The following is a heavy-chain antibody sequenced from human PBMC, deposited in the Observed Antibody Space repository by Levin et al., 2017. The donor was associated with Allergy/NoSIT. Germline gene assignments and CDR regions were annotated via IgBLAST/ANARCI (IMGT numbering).Heavy chain of an antibody. D-gene: IGHD3-22*01. CDR1: GGTFSSYA. CDR2: IIPIFGTA. V-gene: IGHV1-69*13. Sequence: SVKVSCKASGGTFSSYAISWVRQAPGQGLEWMGGIIPIFGTANYAQKFQGRVTITADESTSTAYMELSSLRSEDTAVYYCARGGSGYDSSGYYPDYWGQGTLVTVSS. J-gene: IGHJ4*02. CDR3: ARGGSGYDSSGYYPDY.